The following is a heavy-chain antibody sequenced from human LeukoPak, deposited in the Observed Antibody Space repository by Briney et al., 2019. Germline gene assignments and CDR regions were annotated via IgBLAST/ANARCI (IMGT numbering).Heavy chain of an antibody. J-gene: IGHJ4*02. V-gene: IGHV1-2*02. CDR2: INPNSGGT. Sequence: ASVKVSCKASGYTFTGYYMHWVRQAPGQGLEWMGWINPNSGGTNYAQKFQGRVTMTRDTSISTAYMELSRLRSDDTAVYYCARVRSRYCSSTSCLSVHYFDYWGQGTLVTVSS. CDR1: GYTFTGYY. D-gene: IGHD2-2*01. CDR3: ARVRSRYCSSTSCLSVHYFDY.